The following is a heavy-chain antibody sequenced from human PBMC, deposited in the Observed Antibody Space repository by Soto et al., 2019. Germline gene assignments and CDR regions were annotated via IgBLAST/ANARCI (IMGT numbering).Heavy chain of an antibody. J-gene: IGHJ4*02. CDR1: GFTFSSYA. D-gene: IGHD5-12*01. V-gene: IGHV3-21*01. CDR3: ARECVDTVTSITIPFDY. Sequence: PVGSLRLSCAASGFTFSSYAMSWVRRAPGKGLEWVSFISSSASYMYYADSVKGRFTISRDNSKKSLYLQMNSLRADDTAVYYCARECVDTVTSITIPFDYWGQGALVTVTS. CDR2: ISSSASYM.